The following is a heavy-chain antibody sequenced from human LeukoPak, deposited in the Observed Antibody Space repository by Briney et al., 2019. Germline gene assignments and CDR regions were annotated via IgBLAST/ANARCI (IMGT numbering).Heavy chain of an antibody. CDR1: GFTFSGSA. D-gene: IGHD4-17*01. J-gene: IGHJ4*02. CDR3: TRDYGVLFDY. Sequence: SGGSLRLSCAASGFTFSGSAIHWVRQASAKGLEWVGRIRSKANSYATSSAASVKGRFTISRDDSKNTAYLQMNSLKTEDTAVYYCTRDYGVLFDYWGQGTLATVSS. V-gene: IGHV3-73*01. CDR2: IRSKANSYAT.